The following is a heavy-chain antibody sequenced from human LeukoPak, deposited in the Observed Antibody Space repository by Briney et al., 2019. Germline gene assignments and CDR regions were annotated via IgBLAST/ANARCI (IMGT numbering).Heavy chain of an antibody. D-gene: IGHD2-2*01. J-gene: IGHJ6*02. CDR2: IIPIFGTA. Sequence: SVKVSCTASGGTFSSYAISWVRQAPGRGLEWMGGIIPIFGTANYAQKFQGRVTITADESTSTAYMELSSLRSEDTAVYYCARDYPPGVVSAKYYYGMDVWGQGTTVTVSS. CDR1: GGTFSSYA. CDR3: ARDYPPGVVSAKYYYGMDV. V-gene: IGHV1-69*13.